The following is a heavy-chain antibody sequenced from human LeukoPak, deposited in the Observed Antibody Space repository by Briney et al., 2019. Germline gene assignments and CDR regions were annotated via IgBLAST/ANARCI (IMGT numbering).Heavy chain of an antibody. CDR3: ARDIAVAPTPGY. CDR1: GCSVTSNY. CDR2: IDGGDTT. J-gene: IGHJ4*02. V-gene: IGHV3-66*01. D-gene: IGHD6-19*01. Sequence: GGSLRLSCPASGCSVTSNYMNWVRQAAGKGLGLVSVIDGGDTTWYADSVKGRFAISRDNFKNTLYLEMNRLRAEATAVYYCARDIAVAPTPGYWGQGTLVTVSS.